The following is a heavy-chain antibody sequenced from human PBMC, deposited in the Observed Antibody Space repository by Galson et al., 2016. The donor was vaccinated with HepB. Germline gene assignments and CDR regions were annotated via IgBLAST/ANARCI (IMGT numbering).Heavy chain of an antibody. J-gene: IGHJ6*04. Sequence: SLRLSCAASGLTFSKCDMHWVRQPTGKGLEWVSAIGPAGDTYYPGSVRGRFTISRDKAKNSLYLQMNSLTAGDTAVYYCARGKFDCSGGTCRYYGLDVWGKGTAVTVSS. CDR3: ARGKFDCSGGTCRYYGLDV. V-gene: IGHV3-13*01. CDR1: GLTFSKCD. D-gene: IGHD2-15*01. CDR2: IGPAGDT.